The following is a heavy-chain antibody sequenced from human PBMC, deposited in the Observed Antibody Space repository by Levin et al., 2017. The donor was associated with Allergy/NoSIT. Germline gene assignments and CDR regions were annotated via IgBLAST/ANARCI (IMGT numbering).Heavy chain of an antibody. D-gene: IGHD6-19*01. J-gene: IGHJ4*02. CDR2: IYTSGST. CDR3: ARVSLAGIAPTFDY. CDR1: GGSISSGSYY. V-gene: IGHV4-61*02. Sequence: SETLSLTCTVSGGSISSGSYYWSWIRQPAGKGLEWIGRIYTSGSTNYNPSLKSRVTISVDTSKKQFSLKLSAVTAADTAVYYCARVSLAGIAPTFDYWGQGMLVTVSS.